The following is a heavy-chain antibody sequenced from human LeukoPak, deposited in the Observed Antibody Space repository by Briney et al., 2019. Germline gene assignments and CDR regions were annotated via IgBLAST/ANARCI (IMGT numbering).Heavy chain of an antibody. D-gene: IGHD3-22*01. CDR2: INTYSGDT. CDR1: GYTFTGYY. J-gene: IGHJ4*02. CDR3: ARDLGPDKIIVLGH. V-gene: IGHV1-2*02. Sequence: ASVKVSCKAPGYTFTGYYMHWVRQAPGQRLEWVGWINTYSGDTTYAEQFQGRVTLTRDTSINTAYMELSRLRSDDTAVYYCARDLGPDKIIVLGHWGQGTLVTVSS.